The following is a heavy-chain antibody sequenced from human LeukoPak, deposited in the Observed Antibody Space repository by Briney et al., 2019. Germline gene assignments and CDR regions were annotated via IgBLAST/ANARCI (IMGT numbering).Heavy chain of an antibody. CDR1: GFTFNNYW. V-gene: IGHV3-74*01. CDR3: ARRGTGHGMDV. D-gene: IGHD1-1*01. Sequence: GGSLRLSCAASGFTFNNYWIHWVRQVPGKGLVWVSRINNDGSSASYVDSVKGRFTISRDNAKNTLSLQMNSLRAEDTAVYYCARRGTGHGMDVWGQGTTVTVSS. J-gene: IGHJ6*02. CDR2: INNDGSSA.